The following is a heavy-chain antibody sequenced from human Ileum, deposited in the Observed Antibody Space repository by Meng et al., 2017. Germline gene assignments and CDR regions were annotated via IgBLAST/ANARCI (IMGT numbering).Heavy chain of an antibody. Sequence: GESLKISCTASGFTLSSYEMNWVRQAPGKGLEWISYISSSGSPIFYADSVKGRFTISRDNAKNSLYLQMNSLRAEDTAVYYCASGGPGYYYYGMDVWGQGTTVTVSS. CDR1: GFTLSSYE. V-gene: IGHV3-48*03. CDR2: ISSSGSPI. CDR3: ASGGPGYYYYGMDV. D-gene: IGHD7-27*01. J-gene: IGHJ6*02.